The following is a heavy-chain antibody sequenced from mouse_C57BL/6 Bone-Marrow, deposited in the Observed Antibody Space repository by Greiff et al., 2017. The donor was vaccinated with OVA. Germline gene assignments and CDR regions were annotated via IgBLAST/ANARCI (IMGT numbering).Heavy chain of an antibody. V-gene: IGHV5-4*03. D-gene: IGHD1-2*01. Sequence: DVKLVESGGGLVKPGGSLKLSCAASGFTFSSYAMSWVRQTPEKRLEWVATISDGGSYTYYPDNVKGRFTISRDNAKNNLYLQMSHLKSEDTAMYYCARGLRPPFAYWGQGTLVTVSA. J-gene: IGHJ3*01. CDR3: ARGLRPPFAY. CDR2: ISDGGSYT. CDR1: GFTFSSYA.